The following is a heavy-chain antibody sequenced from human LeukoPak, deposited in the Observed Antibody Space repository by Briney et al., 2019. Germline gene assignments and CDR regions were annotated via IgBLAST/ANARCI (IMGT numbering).Heavy chain of an antibody. Sequence: SVKVSCKASGGTFSSYAISWVRQAPGQGLEWMGRISPILGIANYAQKFQGRVTITADKSTSTGYMELSSLRSEDTAVYYCARERGYYYDSSGPYDAFDIWGQGTMVTVSS. CDR1: GGTFSSYA. CDR3: ARERGYYYDSSGPYDAFDI. CDR2: ISPILGIA. V-gene: IGHV1-69*04. D-gene: IGHD3-22*01. J-gene: IGHJ3*02.